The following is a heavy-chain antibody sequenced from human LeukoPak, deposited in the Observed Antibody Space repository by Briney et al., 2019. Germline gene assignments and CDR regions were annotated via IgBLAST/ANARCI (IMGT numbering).Heavy chain of an antibody. Sequence: SGGSLRLSCAASGFTFDDYAMHWVRQAPGKGLEWVSGINWNGGSTGYADSVKGRFTISRDNAKNSLYLQMNSLRAEDTALYYCAREIRYYDSSGYSDYWGQGTLVTVSS. V-gene: IGHV3-20*04. D-gene: IGHD3-22*01. J-gene: IGHJ4*02. CDR3: AREIRYYDSSGYSDY. CDR1: GFTFDDYA. CDR2: INWNGGST.